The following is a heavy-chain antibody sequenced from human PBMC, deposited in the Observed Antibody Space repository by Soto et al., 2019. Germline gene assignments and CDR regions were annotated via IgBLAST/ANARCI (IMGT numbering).Heavy chain of an antibody. V-gene: IGHV3-66*04. J-gene: IGHJ4*02. Sequence: EVQLVESGGGLVQPGGSLRLSCAASGFTVSSNYMSWVRQAPGKGLEWVSVIYSGGSAYYADSVKGRFTISRDNSKNTLYLQMASLRAEDTGVYYFARHGYSYGGGYFDDGGQGTLVTVSS. CDR2: IYSGGSA. CDR3: ARHGYSYGGGYFDD. D-gene: IGHD5-18*01. CDR1: GFTVSSNY.